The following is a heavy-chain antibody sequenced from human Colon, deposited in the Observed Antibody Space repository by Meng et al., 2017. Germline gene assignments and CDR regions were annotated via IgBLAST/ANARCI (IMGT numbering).Heavy chain of an antibody. J-gene: IGHJ4*02. Sequence: GESLKISCVTSGFTFSTSWMSWVRQAPGVGLEVVANIKQDGSEKSYVDSVRGRFTISRDNAKNSLYLQMNSLRAEDTAVYYCARDLFLSGLRLAFDYWGQGTPVNVAS. CDR1: GFTFSTSW. CDR3: ARDLFLSGLRLAFDY. V-gene: IGHV3-7*01. D-gene: IGHD4-17*01. CDR2: IKQDGSEK.